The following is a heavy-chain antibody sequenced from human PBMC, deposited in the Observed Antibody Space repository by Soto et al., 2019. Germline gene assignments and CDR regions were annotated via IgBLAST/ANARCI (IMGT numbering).Heavy chain of an antibody. J-gene: IGHJ6*02. V-gene: IGHV4-4*02. CDR2: IYHSGST. CDR1: GGSISSSNW. D-gene: IGHD6-19*01. CDR3: ASLAVAGTILYYYYGMDV. Sequence: SETLSLTCAVSGGSISSSNWWSWVRQPPGKGLEWIGEIYHSGSTNYNPSLKSRVTISVDKSKNQFSLKLSSVTAADTAVYYCASLAVAGTILYYYYGMDVWGQGTTVTVSS.